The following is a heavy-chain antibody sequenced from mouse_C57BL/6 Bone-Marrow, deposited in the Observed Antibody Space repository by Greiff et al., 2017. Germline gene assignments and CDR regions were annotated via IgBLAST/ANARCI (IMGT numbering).Heavy chain of an antibody. J-gene: IGHJ1*03. CDR2: IHPNSGST. Sequence: QVQMQQPGAELVKPGASVKLSCKASGYTFTSYWMHWVKQRPGQGLEWIGMIHPNSGSTNYNEKFKSKATLTVDKSSSTAYMQLSSLTSEDSAVYYCARRGYYYGSRWYFDVWGTGTTVTVSS. V-gene: IGHV1-64*01. D-gene: IGHD1-1*01. CDR1: GYTFTSYW. CDR3: ARRGYYYGSRWYFDV.